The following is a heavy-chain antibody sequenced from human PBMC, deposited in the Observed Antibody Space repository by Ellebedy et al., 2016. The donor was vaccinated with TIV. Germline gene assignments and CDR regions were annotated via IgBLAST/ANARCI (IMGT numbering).Heavy chain of an antibody. V-gene: IGHV3-23*01. CDR3: AARIVVVTAMRGIEDY. CDR1: GFTFSSYA. CDR2: ISGSGGST. Sequence: GGSLRLSXAASGFTFSSYAMSWVRQAPGKGLEWVSAISGSGGSTYYADSVKGRFTISRDNSKNTLYLQMNSLRAEDTAVYYCAARIVVVTAMRGIEDYWGQGTLVTVSS. D-gene: IGHD2-21*02. J-gene: IGHJ4*02.